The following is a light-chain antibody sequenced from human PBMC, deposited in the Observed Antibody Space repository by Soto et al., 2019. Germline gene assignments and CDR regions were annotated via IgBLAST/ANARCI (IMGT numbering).Light chain of an antibody. Sequence: QSALTQPGSVSGSPGQSITISCTGTSSDVGGYNYVSWYQQHPGKAPKLMIYDVSNRPSGVSNRFSGSKSGNTASLTIFGLQAEDEADYYCCSYTSGSTYVFGTGTKLTVL. V-gene: IGLV2-14*03. CDR3: CSYTSGSTYV. J-gene: IGLJ1*01. CDR2: DVS. CDR1: SSDVGGYNY.